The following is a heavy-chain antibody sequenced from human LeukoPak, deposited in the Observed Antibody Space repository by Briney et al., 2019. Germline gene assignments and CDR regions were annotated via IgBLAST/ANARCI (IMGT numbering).Heavy chain of an antibody. D-gene: IGHD6-13*01. Sequence: SETLSLTCTVSGGSISSSSYYWGWIRQPPGKGLEGIGSIYHSGSTYYNPSLKSRVTISVDTSKNQFSLKLSSVTAADTAVYYCARDRVAAAGGEVDYWGQGTLVTVSS. V-gene: IGHV4-39*07. CDR2: IYHSGST. J-gene: IGHJ4*02. CDR1: GGSISSSSYY. CDR3: ARDRVAAAGGEVDY.